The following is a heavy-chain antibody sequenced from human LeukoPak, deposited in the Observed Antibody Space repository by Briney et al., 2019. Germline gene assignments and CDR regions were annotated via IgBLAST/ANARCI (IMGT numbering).Heavy chain of an antibody. Sequence: GGSLRLSCVASGFTFSKNWMHWVRQAPGKGLVWVSRIQGDGSNTNYADSVKGRFSISRDNAKNTVYLQMTSLWAEDTGIYYCSRGTSAGGPISPFDFWGQGTVVTVSS. CDR1: GFTFSKNW. CDR2: IQGDGSNT. D-gene: IGHD6-13*01. CDR3: SRGTSAGGPISPFDF. V-gene: IGHV3-74*01. J-gene: IGHJ4*02.